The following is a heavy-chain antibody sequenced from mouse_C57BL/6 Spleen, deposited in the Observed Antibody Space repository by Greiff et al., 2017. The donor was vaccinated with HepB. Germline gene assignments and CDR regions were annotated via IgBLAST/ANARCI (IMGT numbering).Heavy chain of an antibody. Sequence: QVQLQQPGAELVMPGASVKLSCKASGYTFTSYWMHWVKQRPGQGLEWIGEIDPSDSYTNYNQKFKGKSTLTVDKSSSTAYMQISSLPSEDSAVYSWALLGPYYFDYWGQGTTLTVSS. CDR3: ALLGPYYFDY. CDR2: IDPSDSYT. D-gene: IGHD4-1*01. J-gene: IGHJ2*01. CDR1: GYTFTSYW. V-gene: IGHV1-69*01.